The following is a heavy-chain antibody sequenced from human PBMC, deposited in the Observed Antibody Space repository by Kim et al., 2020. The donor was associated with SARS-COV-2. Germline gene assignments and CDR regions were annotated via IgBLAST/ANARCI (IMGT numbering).Heavy chain of an antibody. J-gene: IGHJ4*02. CDR2: INSDGSST. Sequence: GGSLRLSCAASGFTFSSYYMHWVRQGPGKGLVWVSHINSDGSSTTYADSVKGRFTISRDNAKNTLYLQMNSLRAEDTAVYYCTRDGGYNFDYWGQGTLVT. CDR1: GFTFSSYY. CDR3: TRDGGYNFDY. D-gene: IGHD5-18*01. V-gene: IGHV3-74*01.